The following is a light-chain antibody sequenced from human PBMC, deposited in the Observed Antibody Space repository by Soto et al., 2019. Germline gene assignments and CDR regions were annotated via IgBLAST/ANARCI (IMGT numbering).Light chain of an antibody. V-gene: IGLV2-14*01. CDR2: EVS. CDR1: SSDVGGYNY. CDR3: SSYTSSSIDYV. Sequence: QSALTQPASVSGSPGQSITISCTGTSSDVGGYNYVSWYQQHPGKAPKLMIYEVSNRPSGVSNRFSGSKSGNTASLTISGLQAEEEADYYCSSYTSSSIDYVLGTGTKLTVL. J-gene: IGLJ1*01.